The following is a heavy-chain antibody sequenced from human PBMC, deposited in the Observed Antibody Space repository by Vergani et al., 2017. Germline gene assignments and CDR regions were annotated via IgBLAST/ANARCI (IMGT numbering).Heavy chain of an antibody. CDR2: IYYSGTT. CDR3: ARVDTQVPATSHFYYMDV. D-gene: IGHD6-25*01. V-gene: IGHV4-31*11. J-gene: IGHJ6*03. CDR1: GGSISSGDHC. Sequence: QVQLQESGPGVVKPSQTLSLTCAVSGGSISSGDHCWTWIRQRPGKGLEWIGYIYYSGTTYDNPSLSRRLTISVDTSQNQFSLKLSSVTAADTSVDYCARVDTQVPATSHFYYMDVWGKGTTVVVSS.